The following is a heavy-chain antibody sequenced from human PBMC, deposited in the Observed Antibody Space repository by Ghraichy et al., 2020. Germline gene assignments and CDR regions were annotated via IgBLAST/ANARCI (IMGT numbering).Heavy chain of an antibody. Sequence: ASVKVSCKASGYTFTSYGISWVRQAPGQGLEWMGWISAYNGNTNYAQKLQGRVTMTTDTSTSTAYMELRSLRSDDTAVYYCVAGGSSSWYEYYGMDVWGQGTTVTVSS. D-gene: IGHD6-13*01. V-gene: IGHV1-18*04. J-gene: IGHJ6*02. CDR3: VAGGSSSWYEYYGMDV. CDR1: GYTFTSYG. CDR2: ISAYNGNT.